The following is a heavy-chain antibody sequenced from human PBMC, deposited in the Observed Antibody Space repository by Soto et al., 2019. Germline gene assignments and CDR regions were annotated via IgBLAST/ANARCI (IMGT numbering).Heavy chain of an antibody. CDR1: GFTFSSYS. V-gene: IGHV3-21*01. Sequence: EVQLVESGGGLVQPGGSLRLSCAASGFTFSSYSMNWVRQAPGKGLEWVSSISSSSSYIYYADSVKGRFTNSRDNAKNSLYLQMNSLRAEDTAVYYCARDHKWLRFFDYWGQGTLVTVSS. D-gene: IGHD5-12*01. CDR2: ISSSSSYI. J-gene: IGHJ4*02. CDR3: ARDHKWLRFFDY.